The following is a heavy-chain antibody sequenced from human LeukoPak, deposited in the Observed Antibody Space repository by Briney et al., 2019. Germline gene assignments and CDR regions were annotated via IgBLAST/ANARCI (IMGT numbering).Heavy chain of an antibody. CDR2: LSSGRSP. V-gene: IGHV3-21*04. D-gene: IGHD2-8*02. CDR3: ARQLGYCAAGTCYFDS. J-gene: IGHJ4*01. CDR1: GFAIGTYA. Sequence: GGSLRLSCAASGFAIGTYAMAWVRQAPGKGLEWISSLSSGRSPSYSLEGRLTMSSDNARNTLYLQMDNLRGEDTAMYYCARQLGYCAAGTCYFDSWGHGTQVTVSS.